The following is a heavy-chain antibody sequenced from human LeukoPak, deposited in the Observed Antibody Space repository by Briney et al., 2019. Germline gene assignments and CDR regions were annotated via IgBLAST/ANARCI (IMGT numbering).Heavy chain of an antibody. CDR2: ISGHGSTT. D-gene: IGHD3-22*01. CDR3: ALYFYDSSGYPSFDY. V-gene: IGHV3-43*02. CDR1: GFTFDDYA. J-gene: IGHJ4*02. Sequence: GGSLRLSCAASGFTFDDYAMHWVRQAPGKGLEWVSYISGHGSTTYYADSVKGRFTISRDNAKSSLYLQMNSLRDEDTALYYCALYFYDSSGYPSFDYWGQGTLVTVSS.